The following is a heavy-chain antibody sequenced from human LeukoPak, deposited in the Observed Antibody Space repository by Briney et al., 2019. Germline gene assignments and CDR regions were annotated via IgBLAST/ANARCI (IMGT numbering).Heavy chain of an antibody. CDR1: GFTVSSNY. V-gene: IGHV3-53*01. CDR3: ARAYYGSGSYYLDY. CDR2: IYSGGST. D-gene: IGHD3-10*01. Sequence: PGGSLRLYCAASGFTVSSNYMSWVRQAAGKGLDWVSVIYSGGSTYYADSVKGRFTISRDNSKNTLYLQMNSLRAEDTAVYYCARAYYGSGSYYLDYWGQGALVTVSS. J-gene: IGHJ4*02.